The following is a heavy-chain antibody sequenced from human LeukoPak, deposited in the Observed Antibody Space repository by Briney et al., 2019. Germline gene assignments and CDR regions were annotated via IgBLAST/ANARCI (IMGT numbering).Heavy chain of an antibody. CDR3: ATGGFVGVTDSFNY. CDR1: RFTFSSYG. CDR2: ISYDGSNK. V-gene: IGHV3-30*03. D-gene: IGHD1-26*01. J-gene: IGHJ4*02. Sequence: GGSLRLSCAASRFTFSSYGMNWVSQAPGKGLEWVAVISYDGSNKYYADSVKGRFTISRDNSKNTLHLQMNSLRAEDTAVYYCATGGFVGVTDSFNYWGQGTLVTVSS.